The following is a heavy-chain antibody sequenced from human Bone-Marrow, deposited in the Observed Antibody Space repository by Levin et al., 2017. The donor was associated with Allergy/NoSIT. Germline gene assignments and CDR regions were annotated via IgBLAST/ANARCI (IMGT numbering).Heavy chain of an antibody. V-gene: IGHV1-2*03. D-gene: IGHD5-18*01. Sequence: LVASVKVSCKASGYTFSDYYIHWLRQAPGQGLEWMGWMNPNSGGTRYAPKFQDRVTMTRDTSRRFAYLEVTRLTSDDTAVYYCARDGHLDTTMVNLFVGHWGQGTLVTVSS. CDR3: ARDGHLDTTMVNLFVGH. J-gene: IGHJ4*02. CDR1: GYTFSDYY. CDR2: MNPNSGGT.